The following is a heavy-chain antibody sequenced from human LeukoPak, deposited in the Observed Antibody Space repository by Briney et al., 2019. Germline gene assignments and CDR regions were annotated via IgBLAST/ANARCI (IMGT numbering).Heavy chain of an antibody. CDR2: IYYSGST. J-gene: IGHJ4*02. V-gene: IGHV4-59*08. Sequence: SETLSLTCTVSGGSINNYYWSWIRQPPGKGLEWIGYIYYSGSTNDNPSLKSRVTISVDTSKNQFSLKLSSVTTADTAVYYCARRTFSGWNYFDYWGQGALVTVSS. CDR3: ARRTFSGWNYFDY. CDR1: GGSINNYY. D-gene: IGHD6-19*01.